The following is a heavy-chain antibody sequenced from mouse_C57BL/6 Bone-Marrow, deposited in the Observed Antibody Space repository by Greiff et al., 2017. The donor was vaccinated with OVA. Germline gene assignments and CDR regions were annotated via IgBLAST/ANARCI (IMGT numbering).Heavy chain of an antibody. CDR3: DGYYY. V-gene: IGHV14-4*01. J-gene: IGHJ2*01. Sequence: EVMLVEPGAELVRPGASVKLSCTASGINIKDDYMHWVKQRPEQGLEWIGWIEPENGDTEYASKFQGKATITVDTSSNTAYLQLSSLTSEDTAVYYCDGYYYWGQGTTLTVAS. D-gene: IGHD2-3*01. CDR2: IEPENGDT. CDR1: GINIKDDY.